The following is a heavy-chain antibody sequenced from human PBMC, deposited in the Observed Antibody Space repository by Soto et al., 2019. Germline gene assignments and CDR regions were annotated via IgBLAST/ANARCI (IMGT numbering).Heavy chain of an antibody. J-gene: IGHJ6*02. CDR1: GFTFSTYG. Sequence: QVQLGESGGGVVQPGRSLRLSCAASGFTFSTYGMHWVRQAPGKRLEWEAVISYDGKNKYYAQSVQGRLTISRDTSKNTLYLQVNSLRVEYTAVYYCAKGQHFSGTSCHFYYYGMDVWGQGATVAVSS. D-gene: IGHD2-2*01. CDR2: ISYDGKNK. CDR3: AKGQHFSGTSCHFYYYGMDV. V-gene: IGHV3-30*18.